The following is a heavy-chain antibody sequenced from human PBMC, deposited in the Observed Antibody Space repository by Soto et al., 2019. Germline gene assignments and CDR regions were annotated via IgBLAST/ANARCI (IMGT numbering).Heavy chain of an antibody. CDR2: IYYGGNT. Sequence: LSLTCTVSGGSMISYYWSWIRQPPGKGLEWIGYIYYGGNTNYNPSLKSRVTISLDTSKNQFSLKLSSVTAADTAVYYCARDRYTTGWYYFDPWGQGTMVTDS. V-gene: IGHV4-59*01. CDR1: GGSMISYY. CDR3: ARDRYTTGWYYFDP. J-gene: IGHJ5*02. D-gene: IGHD6-19*01.